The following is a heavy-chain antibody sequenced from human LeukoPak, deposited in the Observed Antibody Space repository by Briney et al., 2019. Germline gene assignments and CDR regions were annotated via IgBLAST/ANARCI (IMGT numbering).Heavy chain of an antibody. Sequence: GASVKVSCKASGYTFTGYSMHWVRQAPGQGLEWMGGIIPIFGTANYAQKFQGRVTITADESTSTAYMELSSLRSEDTAVYYCARESYRGRVCDYWGQGTLVTVSS. D-gene: IGHD3-16*01. V-gene: IGHV1-69*13. CDR2: IIPIFGTA. CDR1: GYTFTGYS. J-gene: IGHJ4*02. CDR3: ARESYRGRVCDY.